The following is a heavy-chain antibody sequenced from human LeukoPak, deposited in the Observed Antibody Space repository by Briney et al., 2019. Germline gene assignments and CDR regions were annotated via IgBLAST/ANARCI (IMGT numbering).Heavy chain of an antibody. CDR1: GGSFSGYY. Sequence: SETLSLTCAVYGGSFSGYYWSWIRQPPGKGLEWIGEINHSGSTNYNPSLKSRVTISVDTSKNQFSLKLSSVAAADTAVYYCARDGRATMVRGVITGYMDVWGKGTTVTISS. D-gene: IGHD3-10*01. CDR3: ARDGRATMVRGVITGYMDV. J-gene: IGHJ6*03. CDR2: INHSGST. V-gene: IGHV4-34*01.